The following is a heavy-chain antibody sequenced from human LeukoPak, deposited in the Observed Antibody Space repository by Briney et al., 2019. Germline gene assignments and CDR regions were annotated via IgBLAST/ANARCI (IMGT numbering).Heavy chain of an antibody. J-gene: IGHJ6*02. V-gene: IGHV3-7*01. D-gene: IGHD2/OR15-2a*01. CDR2: VKQDGSEK. CDR1: GFTFSSYW. Sequence: GGSLRLSCAASGFTFSSYWMSWVSQAPGKGLEWVANVKQDGSEKYYVDSVKGRFTISRDNAKNSLYLQMNSLRAEDTAVYYCASLTHLTSYYYYYYGMDVWGQGTTVTVSS. CDR3: ASLTHLTSYYYYYYGMDV.